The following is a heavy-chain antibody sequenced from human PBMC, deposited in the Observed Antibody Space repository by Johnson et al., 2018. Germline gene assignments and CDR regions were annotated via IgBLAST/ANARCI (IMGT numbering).Heavy chain of an antibody. J-gene: IGHJ6*02. V-gene: IGHV1-69*01. D-gene: IGHD1-26*01. CDR1: GGTFSSYA. CDR2: IIPIFGTA. CDR3: ASDNSGSYDLCGYYYGMDV. Sequence: QVQLVESGAEVKKPGSSVKVSCKASGGTFSSYAISWVRQAPGQGLEWMGGIIPIFGTANYAQKFQGRVTITADESTSTAYMELSSLRSEDTAVYYCASDNSGSYDLCGYYYGMDVWGQGTTVTVSS.